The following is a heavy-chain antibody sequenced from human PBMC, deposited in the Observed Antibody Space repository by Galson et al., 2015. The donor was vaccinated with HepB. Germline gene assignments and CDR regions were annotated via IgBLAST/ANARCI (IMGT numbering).Heavy chain of an antibody. CDR2: ISAYNGNT. Sequence: SVKVSCKASGYTFTRYGISWVRQAPGQGLEWMGWISAYNGNTNYAQKLQGRVTMTTDTSTSTAYMELRSLRSDDTAVYYCARINWPGTTLGIDYWGQGTLVTVSS. CDR3: ARINWPGTTLGIDY. CDR1: GYTFTRYG. D-gene: IGHD1-1*01. J-gene: IGHJ4*02. V-gene: IGHV1-18*04.